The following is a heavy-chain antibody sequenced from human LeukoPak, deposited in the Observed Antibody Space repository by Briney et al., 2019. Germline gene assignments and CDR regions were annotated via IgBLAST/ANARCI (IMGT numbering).Heavy chain of an antibody. V-gene: IGHV4-39*07. CDR2: IYYSGSA. J-gene: IGHJ3*02. D-gene: IGHD2-2*01. CDR1: GGSVNSGTYY. CDR3: ARGLVDIVVVPAALARGAFDI. Sequence: SKTLSLTCTVSGGSVNSGTYYWSWIRQPPGKGLEWIGNIYYSGSAYYNPSLKSRVTMSVDTSKNQFSLKLSSVTAADTAVYYCARGLVDIVVVPAALARGAFDIWGQGTMVTVSS.